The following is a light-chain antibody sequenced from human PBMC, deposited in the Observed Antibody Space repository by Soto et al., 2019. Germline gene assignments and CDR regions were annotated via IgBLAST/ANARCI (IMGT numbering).Light chain of an antibody. CDR2: EVS. CDR1: SRDVGGYNY. CDR3: SSYSDSSTHVV. J-gene: IGLJ2*01. V-gene: IGLV2-14*01. Sequence: QSALTQPASVSGSPGQSITISCTGTSRDVGGYNYVSWYQHHPGKAPKLIIYEVSNRPSGISDRFSGYKSGNAASLTISGLQAEDESDYYCSSYSDSSTHVVFGGGTKLTVL.